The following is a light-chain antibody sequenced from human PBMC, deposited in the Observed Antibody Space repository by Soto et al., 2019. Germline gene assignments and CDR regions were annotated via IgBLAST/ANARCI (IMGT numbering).Light chain of an antibody. CDR1: SSNVAGYNY. CDR3: SSYTSSTTLYV. V-gene: IGLV2-14*01. Sequence: SVVTESDWVSGYPAQSITTFCTGTSSNVAGYNYDSWYQQHTGKAPNLMIYEVSNRPSGVSNRFSGSKSGNTASLTISGLQADDEADYFCSSYTSSTTLYVFGTGTKVTVL. J-gene: IGLJ1*01. CDR2: EVS.